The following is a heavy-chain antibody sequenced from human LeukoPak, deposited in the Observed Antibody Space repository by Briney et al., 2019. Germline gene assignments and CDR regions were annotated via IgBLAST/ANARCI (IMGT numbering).Heavy chain of an antibody. CDR2: INPSGGST. CDR3: AREALEMATIHYYYMDV. V-gene: IGHV1-46*01. J-gene: IGHJ6*03. Sequence: ASVKVSCKASGYTFTSYYMHWVRQAPGQGLEWMGIINPSGGSTSYAQKFQGRVTMTRDMSTSTVYMGLSSLRSEDTAVYYCAREALEMATIHYYYMDVWGKGTTVTVSS. CDR1: GYTFTSYY. D-gene: IGHD5-24*01.